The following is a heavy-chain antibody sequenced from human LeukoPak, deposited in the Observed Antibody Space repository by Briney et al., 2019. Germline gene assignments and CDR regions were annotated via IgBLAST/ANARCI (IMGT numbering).Heavy chain of an antibody. J-gene: IGHJ4*02. D-gene: IGHD4-17*01. CDR1: GGSISSYY. CDR2: IYYSGST. V-gene: IGHV4-59*01. CDR3: ARGYGDYLDY. Sequence: SETLSLTCTVSGGSISSYYWSWIRQPPGEGLEWIGYIYYSGSTNYNPSLKSRVTISVDTSKNQFSLKLSSVSAADTAVYYCARGYGDYLDYWGQGTLVTVSS.